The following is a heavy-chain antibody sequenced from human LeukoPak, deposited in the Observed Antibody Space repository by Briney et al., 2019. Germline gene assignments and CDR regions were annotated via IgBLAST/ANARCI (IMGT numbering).Heavy chain of an antibody. Sequence: GGSLRLSCAASEFTFFTYSMSWVRQAPGKGLEWVANIKQDGSEKYYVDSVKGRFTISRDNAKNSLYLQMNSLRAEDTAVYYCARAGRKSRGVDLVRKKETGYYYYMDVWGKGTTVTVSS. D-gene: IGHD3-10*02. CDR2: IKQDGSEK. CDR1: EFTFFTYS. CDR3: ARAGRKSRGVDLVRKKETGYYYYMDV. J-gene: IGHJ6*03. V-gene: IGHV3-7*01.